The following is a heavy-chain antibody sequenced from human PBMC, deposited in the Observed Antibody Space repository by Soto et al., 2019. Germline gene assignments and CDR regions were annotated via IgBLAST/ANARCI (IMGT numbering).Heavy chain of an antibody. CDR3: ATSRISIAVAGETEYYFDY. V-gene: IGHV1-2*04. CDR2: INPNSGDT. D-gene: IGHD6-19*01. J-gene: IGHJ4*02. CDR1: GYIFTGYY. Sequence: GASVKVSCTASGYIFTGYYMHWVRQAPGQGLEWMGWINPNSGDTNYTQKFQGWVTMTRDTSISTAYMELSRLRSDDTAVYYCATSRISIAVAGETEYYFDYWGQGTLVTVSS.